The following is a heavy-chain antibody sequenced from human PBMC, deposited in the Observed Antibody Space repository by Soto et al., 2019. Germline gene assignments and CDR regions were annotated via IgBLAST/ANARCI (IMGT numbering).Heavy chain of an antibody. V-gene: IGHV1-18*01. J-gene: IGHJ5*02. CDR2: ISAYSGNT. Sequence: ASVKVSCKASGYTFTSYGISWVRQAPGQGLKWMGWISAYSGNTNYAQKLQGRVTMTTDTSTSTAYMELRSLRSDDTAVYYWGRERIITFFGVVTHNWFDPGGQGTLVTVPS. D-gene: IGHD3-3*01. CDR3: GRERIITFFGVVTHNWFDP. CDR1: GYTFTSYG.